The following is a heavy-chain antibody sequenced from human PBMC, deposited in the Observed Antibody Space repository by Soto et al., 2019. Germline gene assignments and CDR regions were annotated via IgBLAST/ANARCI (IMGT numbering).Heavy chain of an antibody. CDR3: AKASPVAGGSSTSPPNDY. Sequence: ASVKVSCKASGYTFTGYYMHWVRQAPGQGLEWMGWINPNSGDTKYADKFQGRVTMTGDTSISTAYMELSSLTSDDTAMYYCAKASPVAGGSSTSPPNDYWGQGTLVTVSS. CDR2: INPNSGDT. D-gene: IGHD6-19*01. V-gene: IGHV1-2*02. CDR1: GYTFTGYY. J-gene: IGHJ4*02.